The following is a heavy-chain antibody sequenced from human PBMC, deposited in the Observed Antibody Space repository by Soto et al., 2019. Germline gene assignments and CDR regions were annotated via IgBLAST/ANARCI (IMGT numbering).Heavy chain of an antibody. CDR2: IIPIFGTA. CDR3: ARVGIYCSSTSCYSWFDP. D-gene: IGHD2-2*01. V-gene: IGHV1-69*13. Sequence: SVKVSCKASGGTFSSYTISWVRQAPGQGLEWMGRIIPIFGTANYAQKFQGRVTITADESTSTAYMELSSLRSEDTAVYYCARVGIYCSSTSCYSWFDPRGQGTLVTVSS. CDR1: GGTFSSYT. J-gene: IGHJ5*02.